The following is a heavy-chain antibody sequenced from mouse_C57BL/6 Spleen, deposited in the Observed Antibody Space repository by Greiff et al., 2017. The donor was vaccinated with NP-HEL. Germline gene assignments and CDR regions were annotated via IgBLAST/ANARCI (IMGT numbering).Heavy chain of an antibody. CDR1: GFTFSSYA. CDR3: TRDGYGNLRRYFDV. J-gene: IGHJ1*03. Sequence: EVKLVESGEGLVKPGGSLKLSCAASGFTFSSYAMSWVRQTPEKRLEWVAYISSGGDYIYYADTVQGRFTISRDNARNTLYLQMSGLKSEDTAMYYCTRDGYGNLRRYFDVWGTGTTVTVSS. D-gene: IGHD2-1*01. CDR2: ISSGGDYI. V-gene: IGHV5-9-1*02.